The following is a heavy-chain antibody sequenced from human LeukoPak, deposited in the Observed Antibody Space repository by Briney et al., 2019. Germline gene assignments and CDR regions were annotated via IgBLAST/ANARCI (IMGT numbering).Heavy chain of an antibody. V-gene: IGHV1-2*02. CDR1: GYTFTGYY. Sequence: GASVKVSCKASGYTFTGYYMHWVRQAPGQGLEWMGWINPNSGGTNYAQKFQGRVTMTRDTSISTAYMELSRLRSGDTAVYYCARDRYYDSSGYTFDYWGQGTLVTVSP. J-gene: IGHJ4*02. CDR2: INPNSGGT. D-gene: IGHD3-22*01. CDR3: ARDRYYDSSGYTFDY.